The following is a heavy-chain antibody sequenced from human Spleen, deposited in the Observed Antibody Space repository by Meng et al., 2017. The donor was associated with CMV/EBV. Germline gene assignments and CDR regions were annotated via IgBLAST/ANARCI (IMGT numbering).Heavy chain of an antibody. CDR1: GSVSSSSFY. Sequence: GSVSSSSFYWSWIRQPPGEGLEWIGHIYYSGSTDYNPSLKSRVTISVDTSKNQFSLNLSSVTAADTAVYYCARDGQLDYYHYGLDAWGQGATVTVSS. D-gene: IGHD1-1*01. J-gene: IGHJ6*02. V-gene: IGHV4-61*01. CDR3: ARDGQLDYYHYGLDA. CDR2: IYYSGST.